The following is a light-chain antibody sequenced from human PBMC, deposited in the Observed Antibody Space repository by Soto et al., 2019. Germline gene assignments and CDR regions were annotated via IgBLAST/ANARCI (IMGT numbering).Light chain of an antibody. CDR1: SSNIGAGYD. V-gene: IGLV1-40*01. J-gene: IGLJ2*01. Sequence: QAVVTQPPSVSGVPGQRVTISCTGSSSNIGAGYDVHWYQQFPGTAPKLLIYGNNNRPSGVTDRFSGSKSGTSASLAITGLQAEDEADYYCQSFDTRLNSVVFGGGTKLTVL. CDR3: QSFDTRLNSVV. CDR2: GNN.